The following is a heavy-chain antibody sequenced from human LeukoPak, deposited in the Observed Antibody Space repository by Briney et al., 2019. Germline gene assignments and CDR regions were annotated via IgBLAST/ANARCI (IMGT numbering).Heavy chain of an antibody. Sequence: ASVKFSCKASGYTFSSCAINWVRQAPGQGLEYMGWIDTKTGNPTYAQGFTGRFVFSLDTSVSTAYLQISSLKAEDTAVYYCAIHPSDSSGYFSYWGQGALVTVSS. V-gene: IGHV7-4-1*02. J-gene: IGHJ4*02. CDR2: IDTKTGNP. D-gene: IGHD3-22*01. CDR1: GYTFSSCA. CDR3: AIHPSDSSGYFSY.